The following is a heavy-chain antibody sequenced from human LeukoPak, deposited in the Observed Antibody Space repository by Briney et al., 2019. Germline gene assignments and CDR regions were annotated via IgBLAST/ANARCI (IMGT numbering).Heavy chain of an antibody. V-gene: IGHV4-59*01. CDR3: ARTRLTTVTTPFDY. Sequence: NPSETLSLTCTVSGGSISSYYWSWIRQPPGKGLEWIGYIYYSGSTNYNPSLKSRVTISVDTSKNQFSLKLSSVTAADTAVYYCARTRLTTVTTPFDYWGQGTLVTVSS. J-gene: IGHJ4*02. CDR1: GGSISSYY. CDR2: IYYSGST. D-gene: IGHD4-11*01.